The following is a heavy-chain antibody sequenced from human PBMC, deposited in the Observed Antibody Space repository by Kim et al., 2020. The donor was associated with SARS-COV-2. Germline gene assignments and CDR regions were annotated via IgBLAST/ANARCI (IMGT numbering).Heavy chain of an antibody. D-gene: IGHD3-10*01. V-gene: IGHV4-34*01. J-gene: IGHJ5*02. CDR3: ATTSMVRGNWFDP. Sequence: NPSLKSRVTRSVATSKNQFSLKLSSVTAADTAVYYCATTSMVRGNWFDPWGQGTLVTVSS.